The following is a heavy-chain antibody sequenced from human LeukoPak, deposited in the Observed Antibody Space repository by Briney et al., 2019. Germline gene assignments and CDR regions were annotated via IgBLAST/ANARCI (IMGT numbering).Heavy chain of an antibody. D-gene: IGHD3-10*01. Sequence: GGSLRLSCAASGFTFSSYGMHWVRQAPGKGLEWVAVISYDGSNKYYADSVKGRFTISRDNSKNTLYLQMNSLRAEDTAVYYCARLQWFGEFPDYWGQGTLVTVSS. CDR2: ISYDGSNK. CDR3: ARLQWFGEFPDY. CDR1: GFTFSSYG. V-gene: IGHV3-30*03. J-gene: IGHJ4*02.